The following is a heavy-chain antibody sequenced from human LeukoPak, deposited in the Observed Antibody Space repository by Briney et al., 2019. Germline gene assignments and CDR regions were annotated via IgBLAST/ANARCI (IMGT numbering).Heavy chain of an antibody. CDR3: TRVIVAVPGYFDYFDF. CDR1: GFIFSNHY. J-gene: IGHJ4*02. CDR2: INEDGSNK. V-gene: IGHV3-7*01. D-gene: IGHD6-19*01. Sequence: GGSLRLSCTASGFIFSNHYMRWIRQAPGKGLEWVANINEDGSNKWHLGSVKGRFTVSRDNARNSLYLQMNSLRVEDTAVYYCTRVIVAVPGYFDYFDFWGQGVLVTVSS.